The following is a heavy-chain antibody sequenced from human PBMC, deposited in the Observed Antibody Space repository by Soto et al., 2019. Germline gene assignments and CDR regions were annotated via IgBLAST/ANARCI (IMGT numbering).Heavy chain of an antibody. D-gene: IGHD1-26*01. CDR2: IYYSGST. Sequence: SETLSLTCTVSGGSITSSSYYWGWIRQPPGKGLEWIGSIYYSGSTYYNPSLKSRVTISVDTSKNQFSLKLSSVTAADTAVFYCATQEVGGTYVYTFDPWGQGTLVTVSS. CDR3: ATQEVGGTYVYTFDP. J-gene: IGHJ5*02. V-gene: IGHV4-39*01. CDR1: GGSITSSSYY.